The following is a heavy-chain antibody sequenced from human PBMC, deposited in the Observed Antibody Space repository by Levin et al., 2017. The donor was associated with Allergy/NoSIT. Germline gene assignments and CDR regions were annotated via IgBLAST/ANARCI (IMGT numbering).Heavy chain of an antibody. CDR3: ARDPPPGVVVVPAANGSSWYSDY. CDR2: INPNSGGT. J-gene: IGHJ4*02. CDR1: GYTFTGYY. D-gene: IGHD2-2*01. Sequence: WASVKVSCKASGYTFTGYYMHWVRQAPGQGLEWMGWINPNSGGTNYAQKFQGRVTMTRDTSISTAYMELSRLRSDDTAVYYCARDPPPGVVVVPAANGSSWYSDYWGQGTLVTVSS. V-gene: IGHV1-2*02.